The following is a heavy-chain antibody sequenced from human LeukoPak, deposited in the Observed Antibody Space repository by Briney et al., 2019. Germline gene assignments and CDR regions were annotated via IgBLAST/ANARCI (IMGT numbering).Heavy chain of an antibody. V-gene: IGHV4-59*12. J-gene: IGHJ4*02. CDR3: ARERYFDWLGPSFFDY. CDR1: GGSISSYY. D-gene: IGHD3-9*01. CDR2: IYYSGST. Sequence: SETLSLTRTVSGGSISSYYWSWIRQPPGKGLEWIGYIYYSGSTNYNPSLKSRVTISVDTSKNQFSLKLSSVAAADTAVYYCARERYFDWLGPSFFDYWGQGTLVTVSS.